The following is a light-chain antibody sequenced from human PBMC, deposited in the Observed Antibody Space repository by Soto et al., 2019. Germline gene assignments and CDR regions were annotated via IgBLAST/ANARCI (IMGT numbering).Light chain of an antibody. J-gene: IGKJ1*01. Sequence: EIVLTQSPGTLSLSPGERATLSCRASQTVSNNYLAWYQQKPGQVPTVLLYGASNRATGIPDRFSGSGSGTDFTLTISRLEPEDFAVYYCQRYDASPTFGQGTKVDIK. CDR1: QTVSNNY. CDR3: QRYDASPT. CDR2: GAS. V-gene: IGKV3-20*01.